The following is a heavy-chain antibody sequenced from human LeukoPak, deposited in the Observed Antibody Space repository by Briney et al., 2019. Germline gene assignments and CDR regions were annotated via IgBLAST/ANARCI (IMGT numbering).Heavy chain of an antibody. CDR2: ISAYNGNT. CDR3: ARDRNYYGSGSYPHVFDY. CDR1: GYTFTSYI. J-gene: IGHJ4*02. D-gene: IGHD3-10*01. V-gene: IGHV1-18*01. Sequence: ASVKVSCKTSGYTFTSYIINWVRQAPGQGLEWMGWISAYNGNTNYAQKLQGRVTMTTDTSTSTAYMELRSLRSDDTAVYYCARDRNYYGSGSYPHVFDYWGQGTLVTVSS.